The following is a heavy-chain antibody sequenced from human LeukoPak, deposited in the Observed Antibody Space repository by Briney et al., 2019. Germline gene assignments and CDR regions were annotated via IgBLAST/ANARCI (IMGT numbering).Heavy chain of an antibody. CDR3: ARRPLAGTSPLYYYYYVDV. Sequence: ASVKVSCKASGYTFTSYDINWVRQATGQGLEWMGWMDPNSGSTGYAQKFQGRVTMTRNTSISTAYMELSSLRSEDTAVYYCARRPLAGTSPLYYYYYVDVWGKGTTVTVSS. D-gene: IGHD6-19*01. CDR2: MDPNSGST. V-gene: IGHV1-8*01. CDR1: GYTFTSYD. J-gene: IGHJ6*03.